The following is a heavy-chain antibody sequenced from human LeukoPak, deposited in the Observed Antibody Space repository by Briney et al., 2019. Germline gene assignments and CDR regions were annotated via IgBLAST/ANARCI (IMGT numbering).Heavy chain of an antibody. CDR3: AKRLNHNYFEY. V-gene: IGHV3-23*03. J-gene: IGHJ4*02. D-gene: IGHD6-19*01. CDR2: IYSDSSDT. CDR1: GFTLSSSS. Sequence: GGSLRLSCVAAGFTLSSSSMAWVRQAPGGRPDWVSDIYSDSSDTYYADSVKGRFSISRDDSKNTLYLQMYSLRTEDTATYYCAKRLNHNYFEYWGRGTLVTVSS.